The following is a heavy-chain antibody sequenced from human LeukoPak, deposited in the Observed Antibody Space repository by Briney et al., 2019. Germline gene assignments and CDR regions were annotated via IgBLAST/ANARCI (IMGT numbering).Heavy chain of an antibody. CDR2: ISGSGGST. J-gene: IGHJ3*02. CDR3: AKEGGPLPIGAFDI. D-gene: IGHD2-21*01. Sequence: PGGSLRLSCAASGFTVSSNYMSWVRQAPGKGLEWVSAISGSGGSTYYADSVKGRFTISRDNSKNTLYLQMNSLRAEDTAVYYCAKEGGPLPIGAFDIWGQGTMVTVSS. V-gene: IGHV3-23*01. CDR1: GFTVSSNY.